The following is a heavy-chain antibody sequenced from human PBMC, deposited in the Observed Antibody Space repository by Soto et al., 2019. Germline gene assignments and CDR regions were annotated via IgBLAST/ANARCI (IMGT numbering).Heavy chain of an antibody. J-gene: IGHJ4*02. CDR2: ISDDGSTA. D-gene: IGHD1-1*01. Sequence: GESLRISCAVSGFTFSAYWMHWVRQVPGKGLTWVSRISDDGSTATYADSVKGRFVISRDNAKNSLYLEMNTLRVDDSGLYYCARGPSVSSTGTEAHWGRGTLVTVSS. CDR3: ARGPSVSSTGTEAH. CDR1: GFTFSAYW. V-gene: IGHV3-74*01.